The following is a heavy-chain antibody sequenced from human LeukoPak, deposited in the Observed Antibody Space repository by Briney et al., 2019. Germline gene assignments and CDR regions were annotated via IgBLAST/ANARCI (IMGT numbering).Heavy chain of an antibody. Sequence: PSETLSLTCAVYGGPFGGFYWSWIRQPPGKGLEWIGEINHSGSTNYNPSLKSRVTISVDTSKNQFSLKLSSVTAADTAAYYCARGLDYYDSSAYPSRDWYFDLWGRGTLVTVSS. D-gene: IGHD3-22*01. V-gene: IGHV4-34*01. J-gene: IGHJ2*01. CDR1: GGPFGGFY. CDR2: INHSGST. CDR3: ARGLDYYDSSAYPSRDWYFDL.